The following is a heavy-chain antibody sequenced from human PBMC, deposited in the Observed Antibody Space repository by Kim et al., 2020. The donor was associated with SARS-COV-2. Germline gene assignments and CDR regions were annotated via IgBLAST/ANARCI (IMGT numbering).Heavy chain of an antibody. D-gene: IGHD6-6*01. Sequence: GGSLRLSCAASGFTFSSYSMNWVRQAPGKGLEWVSYISSSSSTIYYADSVKGRFTISRDNAKNSLYLQMNSLRDEDTAVYYCAREGDVGIAARPGFDYWGQGTLVTVSS. CDR3: AREGDVGIAARPGFDY. CDR2: ISSSSSTI. V-gene: IGHV3-48*02. CDR1: GFTFSSYS. J-gene: IGHJ4*02.